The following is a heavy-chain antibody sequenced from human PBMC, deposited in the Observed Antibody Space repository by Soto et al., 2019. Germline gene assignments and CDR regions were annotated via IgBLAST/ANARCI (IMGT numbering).Heavy chain of an antibody. J-gene: IGHJ4*02. Sequence: EVQLVESGGGLVQPGGSLRLSCVGSGFTFSDHHMDWVRQSQGKGLEWVGRIRSIANSYTTEYAASVEGIFIISTDDLIHSLFLQLNSLKTAHTAVYYSASVAYYRELFFDLWGQGTLVTVSS. CDR2: IRSIANSYTT. V-gene: IGHV3-72*01. CDR3: ASVAYYRELFFDL. CDR1: GFTFSDHH. D-gene: IGHD4-17*01.